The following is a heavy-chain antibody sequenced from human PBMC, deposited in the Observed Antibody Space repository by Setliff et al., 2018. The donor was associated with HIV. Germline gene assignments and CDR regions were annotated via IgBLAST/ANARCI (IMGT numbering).Heavy chain of an antibody. Sequence: SETLSLTCTVSGGSITSYYWRWIRQPPGKGLDWIGYIYYSGSTNYNPSLKSRVTISLGTSKNQLSLKLRSVTAADTAVYYCARAPLGDIVVVPARLDSWGQGTLVTVSS. D-gene: IGHD2-2*01. CDR1: GGSITSYY. V-gene: IGHV4-59*01. CDR2: IYYSGST. J-gene: IGHJ5*01. CDR3: ARAPLGDIVVVPARLDS.